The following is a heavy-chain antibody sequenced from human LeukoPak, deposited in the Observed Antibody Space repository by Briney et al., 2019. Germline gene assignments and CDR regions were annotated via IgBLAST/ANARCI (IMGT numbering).Heavy chain of an antibody. CDR3: ATRLVPAASMGPTADAFDI. J-gene: IGHJ3*02. CDR1: GYSFTSYW. V-gene: IGHV5-51*01. Sequence: GESLQISCKGSGYSFTSYWIGWVRQMPGKGLEWMGIIYPGDSDTRYSPSFQGQVTISADKSISTAYLQWSSLKASNTAMYYCATRLVPAASMGPTADAFDIWGQGTMVTVSS. D-gene: IGHD2-2*01. CDR2: IYPGDSDT.